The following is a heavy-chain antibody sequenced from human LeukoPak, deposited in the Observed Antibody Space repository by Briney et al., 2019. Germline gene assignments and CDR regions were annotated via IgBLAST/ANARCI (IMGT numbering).Heavy chain of an antibody. CDR3: ARDSRSGSYYRWFDP. J-gene: IGHJ5*02. Sequence: SETLSLTCTFSGDSITNYYCSWIQQPAGKGLQWIGRIYSSGSSGSTDYNPSLKSRVTMSVDTSKNQFSLKLTSVTAADTAVYYCARDSRSGSYYRWFDPWGQGAQVTVSS. CDR1: GDSITNYY. CDR2: IYSSGSSGST. D-gene: IGHD3-10*01. V-gene: IGHV4-4*07.